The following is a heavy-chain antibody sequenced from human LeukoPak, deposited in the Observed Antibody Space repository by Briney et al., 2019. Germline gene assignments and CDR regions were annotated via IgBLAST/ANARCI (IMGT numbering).Heavy chain of an antibody. CDR2: IYPGDSGT. D-gene: IGHD1-26*01. CDR3: ARGQVAASRGTFDY. V-gene: IGHV5-51*01. Sequence: GESLKISCKGSGYSFTSYWIGWVRQMPGKGLAWMGIIYPGDSGTRYSPSFQGQVTISADRSITTAYLQWSSLKASDTAMYYCARGQVAASRGTFDYWGQGTLVTVSS. J-gene: IGHJ4*02. CDR1: GYSFTSYW.